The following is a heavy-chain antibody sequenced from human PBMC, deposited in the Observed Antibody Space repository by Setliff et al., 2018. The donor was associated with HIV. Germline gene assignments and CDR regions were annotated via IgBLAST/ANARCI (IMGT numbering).Heavy chain of an antibody. J-gene: IGHJ5*02. CDR3: ARTWGAGVSGNWFET. CDR2: MNPNSGNT. V-gene: IGHV1-8*01. Sequence: ASVKVSCKASGYTFTKFDINWVRQTTGQGLEWMGWMNPNSGNTGFAQKFQCRVTMTRNTSISTAYMELRSLRSEDTAVYLSARTWGAGVSGNWFETWGQGSRCTVAS. CDR1: GYTFTKFD. D-gene: IGHD3-3*01.